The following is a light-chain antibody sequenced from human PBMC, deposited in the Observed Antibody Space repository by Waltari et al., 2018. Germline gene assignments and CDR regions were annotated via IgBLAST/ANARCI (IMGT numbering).Light chain of an antibody. Sequence: EIVLTQSPATLSVSPGQRANLSCRASQSVSSNLAWYQQKPGQAPRLLIYGASTRATGIPARFSGSGSGTEFTLTISSLQSGDFAVYYCQHYNNWPPLTFGGGTKVEIK. CDR2: GAS. CDR1: QSVSSN. CDR3: QHYNNWPPLT. V-gene: IGKV3-15*01. J-gene: IGKJ4*01.